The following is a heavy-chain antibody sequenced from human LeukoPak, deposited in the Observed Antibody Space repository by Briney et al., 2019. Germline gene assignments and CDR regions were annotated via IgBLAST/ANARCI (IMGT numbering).Heavy chain of an antibody. D-gene: IGHD2-21*02. CDR3: ARVPDITARPCDS. Sequence: SETLSLTCAVYGSSFSGYCWTLIRQTPGKGLEWIGEISHTGDITNYNPSLKSRVTMSVDSSKNQFSLKLTSVTAADTGVYYCARVPDITARPCDSWGPGTLVTVSS. V-gene: IGHV4-34*01. CDR2: ISHTGDIT. CDR1: GSSFSGYC. J-gene: IGHJ4*02.